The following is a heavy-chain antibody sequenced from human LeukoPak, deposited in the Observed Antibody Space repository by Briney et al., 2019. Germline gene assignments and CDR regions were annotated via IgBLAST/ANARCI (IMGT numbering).Heavy chain of an antibody. D-gene: IGHD6-19*01. CDR1: GGTFTSYY. J-gene: IGHJ4*02. V-gene: IGHV1-46*01. CDR3: ARVGRAGILDY. Sequence: ASVKVSCKASGGTFTSYYMHWVRQAPGQGLEWMGIINPSGGSTSYAQKFQGRVTMTRDTSTSTVYMELSSLRSEDTAVYYCARVGRAGILDYWGQGTLVTVSS. CDR2: INPSGGST.